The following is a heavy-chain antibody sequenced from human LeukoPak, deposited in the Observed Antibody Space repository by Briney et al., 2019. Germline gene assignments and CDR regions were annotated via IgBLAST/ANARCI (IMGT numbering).Heavy chain of an antibody. CDR2: IYYGGST. Sequence: SETLSLTCTVSGGSISNYWTWIRQPPGKGLEWIGYIYYGGSTNYNPSLTSRVTISVDTSKNQFSLKLSSVTAADTAVYYCARGSLSGSGWFDPWGQGTLVTVSS. D-gene: IGHD3-22*01. V-gene: IGHV4-59*01. J-gene: IGHJ5*02. CDR1: GGSISNY. CDR3: ARGSLSGSGWFDP.